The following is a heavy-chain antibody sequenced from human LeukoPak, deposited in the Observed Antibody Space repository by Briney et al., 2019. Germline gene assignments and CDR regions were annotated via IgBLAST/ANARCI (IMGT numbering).Heavy chain of an antibody. V-gene: IGHV3-23*01. CDR3: RLLPRDY. CDR2: ISGSGGST. CDR1: GFTFSSYG. Sequence: GGSPRLSCAASGFTFSSYGMSWVRQAPGKGQEWVSAISGSGGSTYYADSVKGRLTISRDNSKNTLYLQMNSLRAEDTAVYYCRLLPRDYWGQGTLVTVSS. J-gene: IGHJ4*02.